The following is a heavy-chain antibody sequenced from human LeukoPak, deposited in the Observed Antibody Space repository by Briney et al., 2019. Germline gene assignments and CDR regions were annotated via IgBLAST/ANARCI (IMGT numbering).Heavy chain of an antibody. CDR2: IYISGST. D-gene: IGHD6-25*01. J-gene: IGHJ5*02. CDR3: ARVAGYLPTRWFDP. Sequence: SQTLSLTCTVSGDSINSGRYYWSWIRQPAGKGLEWIGRIYISGSTNYNPSLKSRVTISVDTSKNQFSLKLTSVTAADTAVYYCARVAGYLPTRWFDPWGQGTHVTVSS. CDR1: GDSINSGRYY. V-gene: IGHV4-61*02.